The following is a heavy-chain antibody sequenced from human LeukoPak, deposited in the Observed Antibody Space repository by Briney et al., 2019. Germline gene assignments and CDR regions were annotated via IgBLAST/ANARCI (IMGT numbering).Heavy chain of an antibody. CDR3: ARHRLGYSYGPFDY. D-gene: IGHD5-18*01. J-gene: IGHJ4*02. CDR1: GGSISSYY. CDR2: IYYTGST. Sequence: SETLSLTCTVSGGSISSYYWSWIRQPPGKGLEWIGYIYYTGSTNYNPSLNSRITISVDTSKNQFSLKLSPVTAADTAVYYCARHRLGYSYGPFDYWGQGTLVAVSS. V-gene: IGHV4-59*08.